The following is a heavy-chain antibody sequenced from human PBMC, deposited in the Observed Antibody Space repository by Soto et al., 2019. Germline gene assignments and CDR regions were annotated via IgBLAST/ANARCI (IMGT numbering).Heavy chain of an antibody. D-gene: IGHD2-15*01. J-gene: IGHJ4*02. Sequence: GGSLRLSCAASGFTFSSYAMSWVRQAPGKGLEWVSAISGSGGSTYYADSVKGRFTISRDNSKNTLYLQMNSLRAEDTAVYYCAHTTTLVVVAATHPGHFDYWGQGTLVTVSS. CDR2: ISGSGGST. CDR3: AHTTTLVVVAATHPGHFDY. V-gene: IGHV3-23*01. CDR1: GFTFSSYA.